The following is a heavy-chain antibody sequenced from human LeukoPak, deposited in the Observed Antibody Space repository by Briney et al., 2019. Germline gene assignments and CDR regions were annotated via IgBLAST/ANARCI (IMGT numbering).Heavy chain of an antibody. CDR3: ARVKSYGSGSYQGYFDY. Sequence: ASVKVSCKASGYTFTSYYMHWVRQAPGQGLEWMGIINPSGGSTSYAQKFQGRVTMTRDTSTSTVYMELSSLRSEDTAVYYCARVKSYGSGSYQGYFDYWGQGTLVTVSS. J-gene: IGHJ4*02. V-gene: IGHV1-46*01. CDR2: INPSGGST. CDR1: GYTFTSYY. D-gene: IGHD3-10*01.